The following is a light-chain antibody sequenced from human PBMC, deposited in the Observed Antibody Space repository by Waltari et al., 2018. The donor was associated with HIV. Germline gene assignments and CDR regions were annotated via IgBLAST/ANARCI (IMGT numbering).Light chain of an antibody. V-gene: IGLV2-23*02. CDR3: SSYGGSNVFYV. CDR2: EVN. J-gene: IGLJ1*01. Sequence: QSALTQPASVSGSPGQSISISCTGTRRDIGGFKLVSWYQQHPGKAPQLIIYEVNQRPSGISNRFSGSQSGNTASLTISGLQAEDEAEYFCSSYGGSNVFYVFGSGTRVTVL. CDR1: RRDIGGFKL.